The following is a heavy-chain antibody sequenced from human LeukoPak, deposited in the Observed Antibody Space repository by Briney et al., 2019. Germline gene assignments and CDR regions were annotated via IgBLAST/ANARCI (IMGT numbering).Heavy chain of an antibody. V-gene: IGHV4-4*09. CDR3: ARRRTTGATGYFDY. D-gene: IGHD1-1*01. Sequence: SETLSLTCTISRGSISTYYWSRIRQPPGKGLEWIGYISTSESTNYIPSLRSRITISVDTSKNQFSLNLSSVTAADTAVYCCARRRTTGATGYFDYWGQGTLVTVSS. CDR1: RGSISTYY. J-gene: IGHJ4*02. CDR2: ISTSEST.